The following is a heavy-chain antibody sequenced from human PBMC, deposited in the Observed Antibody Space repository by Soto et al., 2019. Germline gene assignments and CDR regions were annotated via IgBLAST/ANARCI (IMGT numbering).Heavy chain of an antibody. CDR1: GYTFTSYG. D-gene: IGHD3-9*01. CDR2: ISADNGNT. Sequence: ASVKVSCKASGYTFTSYGISWVRQAPGQGLEWMGWISADNGNTNYAQKLQGRVTMTEDTSTDTAYMELSSLRSEDTAVYYCATDIRDAHYDILTGELYFDYWGQGTLVTVSS. CDR3: ATDIRDAHYDILTGELYFDY. J-gene: IGHJ4*02. V-gene: IGHV1-18*01.